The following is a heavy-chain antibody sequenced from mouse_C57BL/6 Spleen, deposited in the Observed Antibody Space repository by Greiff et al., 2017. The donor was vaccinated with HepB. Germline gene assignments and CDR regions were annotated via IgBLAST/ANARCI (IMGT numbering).Heavy chain of an antibody. CDR3: TGGIWGSWFAY. V-gene: IGHV6-3*01. Sequence: EVKLEESGGGLVQPGGSMKLSCVASGFTFSNYWMNWVRQSPEKGLEWVAQIRLKSDNYATHYAESVKGRFTISRDDSKSSVYLQMNNLRAEDTGIYYCTGGIWGSWFAYWGQGTLVTVSA. D-gene: IGHD1-1*01. CDR1: GFTFSNYW. J-gene: IGHJ3*01. CDR2: IRLKSDNYAT.